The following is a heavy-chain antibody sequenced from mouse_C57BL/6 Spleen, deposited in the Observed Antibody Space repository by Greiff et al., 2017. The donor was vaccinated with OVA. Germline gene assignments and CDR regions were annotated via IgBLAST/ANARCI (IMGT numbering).Heavy chain of an antibody. CDR1: GFSLTSYG. CDR2: IWGDGST. V-gene: IGHV2-3*01. CDR3: AKEGYGNYGRGFDYAMDY. J-gene: IGHJ4*01. Sequence: QVQLKQSGPGLVAPSQSLSITCTVSGFSLTSYGVSWVRQPPGKGLEWLGVIWGDGSTNYHSALISRLSISKDNSKSQVFLKLNSLQTDDTATYYCAKEGYGNYGRGFDYAMDYWGQGTSVTVSS. D-gene: IGHD2-1*01.